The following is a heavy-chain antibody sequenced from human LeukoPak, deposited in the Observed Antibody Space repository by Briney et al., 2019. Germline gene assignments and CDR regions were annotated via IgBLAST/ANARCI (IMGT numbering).Heavy chain of an antibody. V-gene: IGHV3-21*01. CDR3: ARGSAANPYTDFDY. J-gene: IGHJ4*02. CDR2: IGSSTRYI. CDR1: EFTFNTYS. D-gene: IGHD2-15*01. Sequence: GASLRLSCAASEFTFNTYSMNWVRQAPGKGLEWVSSIGSSTRYIYYADSVKGRFTISRDNAKNSLYLQMNSLRAEDTAVYFCARGSAANPYTDFDYWGQGTLATVSS.